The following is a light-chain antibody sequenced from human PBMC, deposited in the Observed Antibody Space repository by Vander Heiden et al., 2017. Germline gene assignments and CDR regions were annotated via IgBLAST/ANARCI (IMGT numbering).Light chain of an antibody. CDR3: QSYDSSLSGYWV. CDR1: SSNIGAGYD. J-gene: IGLJ3*02. V-gene: IGLV1-40*01. Sequence: SVLTPLPSASGPPVPRFTISCTGSSSNIGAGYDVHWYQQLPGTAPKLLIYGNSNRPSGGPDRFSGSKSGTSAPLAITGLQAEDEADYYCQSYDSSLSGYWVFGGGTKLTVL. CDR2: GNS.